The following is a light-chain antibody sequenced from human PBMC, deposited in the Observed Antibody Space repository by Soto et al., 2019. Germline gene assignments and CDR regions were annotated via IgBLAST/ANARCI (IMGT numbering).Light chain of an antibody. CDR2: DAS. J-gene: IGKJ4*01. Sequence: DIQMTQSPSSLSASVGDRVTITCQASQDISNYLNWYQQKPGKAPKLLIYDASNLETGVPSRFSGSGSGTEFTFTISSLQPEDIATSYCQQYDNLPLTFGRGTKVEIK. V-gene: IGKV1-33*01. CDR1: QDISNY. CDR3: QQYDNLPLT.